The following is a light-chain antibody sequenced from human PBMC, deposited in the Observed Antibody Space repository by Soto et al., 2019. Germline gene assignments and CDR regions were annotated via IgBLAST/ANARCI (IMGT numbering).Light chain of an antibody. Sequence: EIVLTQSPATLSLSPGERATLSCRASQSVNNYLAWYQQRPCQAPRLLIYDASNRATGIPARFSGSGSGTDFTLTISSLEPEDFAVYYCQHRNNRPFSFGPGTKVDIK. CDR1: QSVNNY. V-gene: IGKV3-11*01. CDR2: DAS. J-gene: IGKJ3*01. CDR3: QHRNNRPFS.